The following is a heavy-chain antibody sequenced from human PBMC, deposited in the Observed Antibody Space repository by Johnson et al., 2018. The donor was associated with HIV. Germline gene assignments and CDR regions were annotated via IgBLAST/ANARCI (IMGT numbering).Heavy chain of an antibody. CDR3: ARDGRGLDAFDI. V-gene: IGHV3-11*04. CDR1: EFILSDYY. Sequence: QVQLVESGGGVVQPGRSLRLSCGASEFILSDYYISWVRQAPEKGLEWISYISSSGGTIFYADSVKGRFTISRDIAKNTLYLQMNSLRAEDTAVYYCARDGRGLDAFDIWGQGTVVTVSS. J-gene: IGHJ3*02. CDR2: ISSSGGTI. D-gene: IGHD3/OR15-3a*01.